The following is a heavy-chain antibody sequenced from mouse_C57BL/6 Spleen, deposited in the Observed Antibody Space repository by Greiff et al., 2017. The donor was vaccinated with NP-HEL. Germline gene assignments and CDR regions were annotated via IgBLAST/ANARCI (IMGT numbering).Heavy chain of an antibody. CDR3: ARYNYDDYDALFDD. V-gene: IGHV7-3*01. Sequence: EVMLVESGGGLVQPGGSLSLSCAASGFTFTDYYMSWVRQPPGKALEWLGFIRNKANGYTTEYSASVKGRFTISRDNSQSILYLQMNALRAEDSATYYCARYNYDDYDALFDDWGQGTTLTVSS. D-gene: IGHD2-4*01. CDR2: IRNKANGYTT. CDR1: GFTFTDYY. J-gene: IGHJ2*01.